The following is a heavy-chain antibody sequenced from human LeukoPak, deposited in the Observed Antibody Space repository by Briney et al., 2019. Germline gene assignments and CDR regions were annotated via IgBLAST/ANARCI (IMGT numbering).Heavy chain of an antibody. V-gene: IGHV5-51*01. J-gene: IGHJ4*02. CDR2: IYPGESDR. CDR3: VRHDSGYYSDGSGYQGVDF. CDR1: GYTFSDFW. Sequence: GESLKISFQASGYTFSDFWIGWVRQRPGKGVEWMGIIYPGESDRRYSPSFQGQVTISADKSTRTAYLQWSTFKASDTAMYYCVRHDSGYYSDGSGYQGVDFWGQGTLITVSS. D-gene: IGHD3-22*01.